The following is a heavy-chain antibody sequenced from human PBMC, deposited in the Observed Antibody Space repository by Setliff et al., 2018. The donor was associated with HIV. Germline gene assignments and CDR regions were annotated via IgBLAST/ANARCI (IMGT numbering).Heavy chain of an antibody. V-gene: IGHV4-39*01. CDR1: GGSASNSRYY. Sequence: SETLSLTCTVSGGSASNSRYYWAWIRQPPGKGLVYIGSIHYNERTYYNPSLKSRVAISIDTSKTQFSPNLTAVTAADTAMYHCARVVPVGGNDYWGQGTLVTVSS. J-gene: IGHJ4*02. D-gene: IGHD6-19*01. CDR3: ARVVPVGGNDY. CDR2: IHYNERT.